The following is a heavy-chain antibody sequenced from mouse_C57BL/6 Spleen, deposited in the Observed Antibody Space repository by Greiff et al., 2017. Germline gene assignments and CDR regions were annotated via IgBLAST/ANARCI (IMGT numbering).Heavy chain of an antibody. CDR1: GYSITSGYY. D-gene: IGHD2-12*01. CDR2: ISYDGSN. CDR3: ARDRYYKGDYYAMDY. J-gene: IGHJ4*01. Sequence: EVQLQESGPGLVKPSQSLSLTCSVTGYSITSGYYWNWIRQFPGNKLEWMGYISYDGSNNYNPSLKNRISITRDTSKNQFFLKLNSVTTEDTATYYCARDRYYKGDYYAMDYWGQGTSVTVSS. V-gene: IGHV3-6*01.